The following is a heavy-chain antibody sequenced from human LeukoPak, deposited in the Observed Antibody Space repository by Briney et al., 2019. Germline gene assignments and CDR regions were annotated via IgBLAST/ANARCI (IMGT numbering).Heavy chain of an antibody. V-gene: IGHV3-30-3*01. CDR1: GFTFSSYA. CDR3: AREALPAPRADDPGFFDY. J-gene: IGHJ4*02. Sequence: QAGGSLRLSCAASGFTFSSYAMHWVRQAPGKGLEWVAVISYDGSNKYYADSVKGRFTISRDNSKNTLYLQMNSLRAEDTAVYYCAREALPAPRADDPGFFDYWGQGTLVTVSS. CDR2: ISYDGSNK. D-gene: IGHD1-1*01.